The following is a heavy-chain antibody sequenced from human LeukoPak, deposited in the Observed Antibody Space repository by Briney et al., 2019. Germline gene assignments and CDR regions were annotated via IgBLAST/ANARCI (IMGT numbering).Heavy chain of an antibody. J-gene: IGHJ6*03. CDR1: GGSISSSGYY. CDR2: INHSGST. Sequence: PSETLSLTCTVSGGSISSSGYYWSWIRQPPGKGLEWIGEINHSGSTNYNPSLKSRVTISVDTSKNQFSLKLSSVTAADTAVYYCARRKTTVVTPSFYYYMDVWGKGTTVTISS. V-gene: IGHV4-39*07. CDR3: ARRKTTVVTPSFYYYMDV. D-gene: IGHD4-23*01.